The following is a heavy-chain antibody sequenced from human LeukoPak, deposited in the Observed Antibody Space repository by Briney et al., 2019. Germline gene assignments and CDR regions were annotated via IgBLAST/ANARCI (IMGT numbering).Heavy chain of an antibody. CDR3: ARDGVEFYNWFDP. D-gene: IGHD2-21*01. CDR2: ISTSSSYI. V-gene: IGHV3-21*01. J-gene: IGHJ5*02. CDR1: GFTFSSYS. Sequence: GGSLRLSCAVSGFTFSSYSMNWVRQAPGKGLEWVSSISTSSSYIHYADSVKGRFTISRDNAKNTLYLQMNSLRAEDTAVYYCARDGVEFYNWFDPWGQGTLVTVSS.